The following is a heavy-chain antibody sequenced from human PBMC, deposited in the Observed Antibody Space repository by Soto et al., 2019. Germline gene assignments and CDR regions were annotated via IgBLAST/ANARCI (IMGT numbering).Heavy chain of an antibody. V-gene: IGHV1-8*01. CDR1: GYTFTSYD. D-gene: IGHD4-17*01. CDR2: MNPNSGNT. Sequence: QVQLVQSGAEVKKPGASVKVSCKASGYTFTSYDINWVRQATGQGLEWMGWMNPNSGNTGYAQKFQGRVTMTRNTSISTGYRELSSLRSEDTAVYYWARGPSGGDYGDSNDAFDIWGQGTMVTVSS. J-gene: IGHJ3*02. CDR3: ARGPSGGDYGDSNDAFDI.